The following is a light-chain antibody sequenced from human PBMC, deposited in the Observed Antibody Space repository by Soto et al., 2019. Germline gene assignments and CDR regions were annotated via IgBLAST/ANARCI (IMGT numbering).Light chain of an antibody. J-gene: IGLJ1*01. Sequence: QSALTQPASVSGSPGQSITISCTGTSRDVGGYKYVSWYQQYPGKAPKILLYDVSSRPSGVSNRFSGSKSGNTASLTISGLQAEDEGDYYCSSYTSTSTYVFGTGTKVTVL. V-gene: IGLV2-14*01. CDR1: SRDVGGYKY. CDR3: SSYTSTSTYV. CDR2: DVS.